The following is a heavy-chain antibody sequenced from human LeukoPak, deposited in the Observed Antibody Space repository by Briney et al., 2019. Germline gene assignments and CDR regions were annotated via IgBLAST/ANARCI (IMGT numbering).Heavy chain of an antibody. Sequence: SETLSLTCTVSGGSISSYYWSWTRQPPGKGLEWIGYIYYSGSTNYNPSLKSRVTISVDTSKNQFSLKLSSVTAADTAVYYCTRSTVAGTRKVDYWGQGALVTVSS. CDR1: GGSISSYY. CDR2: IYYSGST. V-gene: IGHV4-59*08. CDR3: TRSTVAGTRKVDY. D-gene: IGHD6-19*01. J-gene: IGHJ4*02.